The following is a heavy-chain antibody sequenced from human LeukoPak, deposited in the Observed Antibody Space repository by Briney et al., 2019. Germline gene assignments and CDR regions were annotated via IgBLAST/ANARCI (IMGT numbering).Heavy chain of an antibody. CDR1: GGSISTYY. CDR2: IYYTGST. V-gene: IGHV4-59*01. J-gene: IGHJ6*03. CDR3: ARGFGSHVGLDYYYYMDV. D-gene: IGHD3-10*01. Sequence: SETLSLTCTVSGGSISTYYWSWIRQPPGKGLEWIGYIYYTGSTSYNPSLKSRVTMSLDASKNQFSLELNSVTPADTAVYYCARGFGSHVGLDYYYYMDVWGKGTTVTVSS.